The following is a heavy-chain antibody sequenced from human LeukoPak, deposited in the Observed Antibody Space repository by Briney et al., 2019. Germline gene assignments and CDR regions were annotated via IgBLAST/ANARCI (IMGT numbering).Heavy chain of an antibody. Sequence: GGSLRLSCAASGFTFSSYWKSWVRQAPGKGLEWVANIKQDGSEKYYVDSVKGRFTISRDNAKNSLYLQMNSLRAEDTAVYYCASTGYCSGGSCYDFDYWGQGTLVTVSS. D-gene: IGHD2-15*01. CDR2: IKQDGSEK. J-gene: IGHJ4*02. V-gene: IGHV3-7*01. CDR1: GFTFSSYW. CDR3: ASTGYCSGGSCYDFDY.